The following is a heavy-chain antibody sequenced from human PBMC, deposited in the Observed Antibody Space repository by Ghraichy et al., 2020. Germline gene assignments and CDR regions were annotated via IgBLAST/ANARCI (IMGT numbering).Heavy chain of an antibody. J-gene: IGHJ3*02. D-gene: IGHD3-16*01. CDR2: IYHSGST. Sequence: SETLSLTCAVSGYSISSGYYWGWIRQPPGKGLEWIGSIYHSGSTYYNPSLKSRVTISVDTSKNQFSLKLSSVTAADTAVYYCASFGGILRDAFDIWGQGTMVTVSS. CDR3: ASFGGILRDAFDI. V-gene: IGHV4-38-2*01. CDR1: GYSISSGYY.